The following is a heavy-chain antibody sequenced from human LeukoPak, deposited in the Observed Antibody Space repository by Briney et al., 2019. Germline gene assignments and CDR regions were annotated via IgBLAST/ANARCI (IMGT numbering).Heavy chain of an antibody. CDR1: GFTFSDYY. D-gene: IGHD4-17*01. V-gene: IGHV3-11*01. CDR2: ISSSGSTI. CDR3: ARDTLPMTTVTAVDS. J-gene: IGHJ4*02. Sequence: GGSLRLSCAASGFTFSDYYMSWIRQAPGKGLEWVSYISSSGSTIYYADSVKGRFTISRDNAKNSLYLQMNSLRAEDTAVYYCARDTLPMTTVTAVDSWGQGTLVTVSS.